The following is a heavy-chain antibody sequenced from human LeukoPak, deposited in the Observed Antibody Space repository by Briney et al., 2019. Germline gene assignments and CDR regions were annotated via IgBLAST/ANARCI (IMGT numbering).Heavy chain of an antibody. Sequence: SETLSLTCTVSGYSISTTYYWGWIRQPPGKGLEWIGSIYQNGNAYYNPSLKSRVTISVDTSKNQFSLKLSSVTAADTAVYYCARVSGNSVYYYYMDVWGKGTTVTVSS. V-gene: IGHV4-38-2*02. CDR1: GYSISTTYY. J-gene: IGHJ6*03. CDR2: IYQNGNA. CDR3: ARVSGNSVYYYYMDV. D-gene: IGHD4-23*01.